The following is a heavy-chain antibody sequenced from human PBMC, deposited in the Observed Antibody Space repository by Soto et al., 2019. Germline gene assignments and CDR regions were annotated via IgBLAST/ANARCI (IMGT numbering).Heavy chain of an antibody. CDR1: GGSITTGGYY. V-gene: IGHV4-31*03. D-gene: IGHD2-15*01. CDR2: RYYSEST. CDR3: ARTKCSGGSCYSWSLDY. J-gene: IGHJ4*02. Sequence: SETLSLTCTVSGGSITTGGYYWSWIRQLPGKGLEWIGHRYYSESTYYNPSLKSRVSISLDTSKNRFSLKLSFVTAADTAMYYCARTKCSGGSCYSWSLDYWGQGTPVTVS.